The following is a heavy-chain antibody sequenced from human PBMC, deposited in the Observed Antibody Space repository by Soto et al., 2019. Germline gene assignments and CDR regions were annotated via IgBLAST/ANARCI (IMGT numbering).Heavy chain of an antibody. CDR1: GFTFSSND. D-gene: IGHD3-22*01. Sequence: EVQLVESGGGLIQPGGSLRLSCAASGFTFSSNDMNWVRQAPGKGLEWVSLIYSGGSTYYADSVKGRFTISRDNSKNKLYRQMSSLRAEDTAVYYCATRPLLPGAPWGQGTMVTVSS. CDR3: ATRPLLPGAP. V-gene: IGHV3-53*01. J-gene: IGHJ3*01. CDR2: IYSGGST.